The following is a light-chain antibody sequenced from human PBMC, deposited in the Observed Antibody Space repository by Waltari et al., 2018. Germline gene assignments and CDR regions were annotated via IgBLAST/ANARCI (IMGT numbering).Light chain of an antibody. CDR3: QQYYSTPRA. J-gene: IGKJ1*01. CDR1: QSVLYSSNNKNY. Sequence: DIVMTQSPDSLAVSLGERATLNCKSSQSVLYSSNNKNYLAWYQQKPGQPPKLLIYWASTRESGVPDRFSGSGSGTDFTLTISRMQAEDVAVYYCQQYYSTPRAFGQGTKVEIK. CDR2: WAS. V-gene: IGKV4-1*01.